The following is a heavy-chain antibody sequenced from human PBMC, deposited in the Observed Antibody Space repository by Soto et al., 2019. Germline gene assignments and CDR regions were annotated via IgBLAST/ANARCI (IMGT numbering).Heavy chain of an antibody. D-gene: IGHD3-22*01. CDR2: INSDGSST. V-gene: IGHV3-74*01. Sequence: EVPLVESGGGLVQPGGSLRLSCAASGFTFSSYWMHWVRQAPGKGLVWVSRINSDGSSTSYADSVKGRVTISRDNAKNTLYLQMNSLRAEDTAVYYCAIRASYYDSSGYFDYLGQGTLVTVSS. J-gene: IGHJ4*02. CDR3: AIRASYYDSSGYFDY. CDR1: GFTFSSYW.